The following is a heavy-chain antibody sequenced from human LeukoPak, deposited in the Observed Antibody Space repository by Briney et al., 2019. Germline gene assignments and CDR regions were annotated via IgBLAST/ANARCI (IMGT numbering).Heavy chain of an antibody. J-gene: IGHJ4*02. CDR3: ARGEAVAGFDY. D-gene: IGHD6-19*01. V-gene: IGHV4-34*01. CDR2: INHSGST. CDR1: GGSFSGYY. Sequence: PSETLSLTCAVYGGSFSGYYWSWIRQPPGKGLEWIGEINHSGSTNYNPSLKSRVTISVDTSKNQFSLKLSSVTAADTAVYYCARGEAVAGFDYWGQGTLVTVSS.